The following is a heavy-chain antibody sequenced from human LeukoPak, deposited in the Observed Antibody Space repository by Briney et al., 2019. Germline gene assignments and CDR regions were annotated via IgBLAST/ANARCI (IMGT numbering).Heavy chain of an antibody. V-gene: IGHV4-34*01. Sequence: PSETLSLTCAVYGGSFSGYYWSWIRQPPGKGLEWIGEINHSGSTNYNPSLKSRVTISVDTSKNQFSLKLSSVTAADTAVYYCAVLGPAAPYWLDYWGQGTLVTVSS. CDR1: GGSFSGYY. D-gene: IGHD2-2*01. J-gene: IGHJ4*02. CDR3: AVLGPAAPYWLDY. CDR2: INHSGST.